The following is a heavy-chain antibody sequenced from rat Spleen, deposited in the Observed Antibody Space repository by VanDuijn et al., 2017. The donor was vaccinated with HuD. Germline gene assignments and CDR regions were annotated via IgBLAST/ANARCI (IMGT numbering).Heavy chain of an antibody. CDR1: GFTFSSFA. D-gene: IGHD1-12*02. V-gene: IGHV5-7*01. Sequence: EVQLVESGGGLVQPGRSLKLSCAASGFTFSSFAMAWVRQAPKKGLEWVATITSAGSDTYYPDSVKGRFTISRDNAKSTLYLQMDSLRSEDTATYYCARHGYDGSYYYWDYWGQGVMVTVSS. J-gene: IGHJ2*01. CDR3: ARHGYDGSYYYWDY. CDR2: ITSAGSDT.